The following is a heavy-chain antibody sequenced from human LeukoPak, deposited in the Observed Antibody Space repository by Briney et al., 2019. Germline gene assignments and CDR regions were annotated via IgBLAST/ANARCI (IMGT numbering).Heavy chain of an antibody. V-gene: IGHV3-21*01. J-gene: IGHJ4*02. CDR1: GFNFRTYN. CDR2: IGINENYI. CDR3: ARVRTPRWGFDY. D-gene: IGHD1/OR15-1a*01. Sequence: GGSLRLSCAVSGFNFRTYNMNWIRQAPGKGLEWVSSIGINENYIYYADSVKGRFTISRDNAKNSIHLQMDSLRADDTAVYYCARVRTPRWGFDYWGQGTLVTVSS.